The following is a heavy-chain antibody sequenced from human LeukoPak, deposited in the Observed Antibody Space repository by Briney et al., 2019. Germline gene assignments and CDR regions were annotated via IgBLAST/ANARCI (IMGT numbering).Heavy chain of an antibody. Sequence: ASVTVSCKASGYTFTSYAMHWVRQAPGQRLEWMGWINAGNGNTKYSQKFQGRVTITRDTSASTAYMELSSLRSEDTAVYYCARSLIVGATKIPDYWGQGTLVTVSS. CDR2: INAGNGNT. V-gene: IGHV1-3*01. CDR3: ARSLIVGATKIPDY. J-gene: IGHJ4*02. D-gene: IGHD1-26*01. CDR1: GYTFTSYA.